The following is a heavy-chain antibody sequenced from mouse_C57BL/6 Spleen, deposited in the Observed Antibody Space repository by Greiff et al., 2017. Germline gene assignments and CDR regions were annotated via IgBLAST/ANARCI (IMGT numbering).Heavy chain of an antibody. Sequence: QVQLKQSGAELVRPGTSVKVSCKASGYAFTNYLIEWVKQRPGQGLEWIGVFNPGSGGTNYNEKFKGKATLTADKSSSTAYMQLSSLTSEDSAVYFCARSYDGYSDYWGQGTTLTVSS. CDR1: GYAFTNYL. V-gene: IGHV1-54*01. J-gene: IGHJ2*01. D-gene: IGHD2-3*01. CDR3: ARSYDGYSDY. CDR2: FNPGSGGT.